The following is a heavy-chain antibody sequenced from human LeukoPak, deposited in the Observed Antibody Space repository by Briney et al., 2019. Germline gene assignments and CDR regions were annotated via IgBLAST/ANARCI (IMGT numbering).Heavy chain of an antibody. CDR2: IKQDGSEK. D-gene: IGHD3-3*01. CDR3: ARDEYYDFWSGYEKYYFDY. CDR1: GFTVSSNY. Sequence: PGGSLRLSCAASGFTVSSNYMSWVRQAPGKGLEWVANIKQDGSEKYYVDSVKGRFTISRDNAKNSLYLQMNSLRAEDTAVYYCARDEYYDFWSGYEKYYFDYWGQGTLVTVSS. V-gene: IGHV3-7*01. J-gene: IGHJ4*02.